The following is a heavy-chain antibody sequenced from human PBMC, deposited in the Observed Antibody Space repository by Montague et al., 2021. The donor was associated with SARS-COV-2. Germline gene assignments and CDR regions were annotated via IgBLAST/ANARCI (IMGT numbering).Heavy chain of an antibody. J-gene: IGHJ4*02. D-gene: IGHD1-1*01. Sequence: CAISGDSVANHRGRSNWHTPSPSGRLELLCRPHHRTKRYTDYAPSVKTRITITPDTPNNQFSLHLNSVTPGDTAVYYCAREGTVPGPREIYFDDWGQGTLVTVSS. CDR3: AREGTVPGPREIYFDD. CDR1: GDSVANHRGR. CDR2: PHHRTKRYT. V-gene: IGHV6-1*01.